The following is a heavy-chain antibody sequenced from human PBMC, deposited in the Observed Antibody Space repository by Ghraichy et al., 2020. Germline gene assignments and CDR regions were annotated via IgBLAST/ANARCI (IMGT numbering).Heavy chain of an antibody. CDR3: ARGIVAVPAAMRYCDS. V-gene: IGHV4-34*01. D-gene: IGHD2-2*01. Sequence: SETLSLTCAVYGGSFSGHYWSWIRQPPGKGLEWIGEINDSGSTKYNPSLRGRVTTSVEASKNQFSLKLSSVTDADTAVYYCARGIVAVPAAMRYCDSWGQGTLVTVSS. J-gene: IGHJ4*02. CDR2: INDSGST. CDR1: GGSFSGHY.